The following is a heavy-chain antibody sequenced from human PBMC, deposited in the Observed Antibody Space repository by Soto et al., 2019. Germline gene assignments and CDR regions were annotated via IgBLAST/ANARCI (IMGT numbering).Heavy chain of an antibody. CDR3: ARITMVRGVIPGEFDY. J-gene: IGHJ4*02. Sequence: TLSLTSTVSGGSISSAGYYWSWIRQHPGKGLEWIGNIYYSGSTYYNPSLKSRVTISIDTSKNQFSLKLSTVTAEDTAVYYCARITMVRGVIPGEFDYWGQGALVTVSS. CDR1: GGSISSAGYY. CDR2: IYYSGST. V-gene: IGHV4-31*03. D-gene: IGHD3-10*01.